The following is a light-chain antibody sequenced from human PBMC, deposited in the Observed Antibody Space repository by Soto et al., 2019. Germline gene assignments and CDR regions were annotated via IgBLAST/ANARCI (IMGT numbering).Light chain of an antibody. CDR2: GAS. CDR1: QSVISSY. CDR3: QQYGSSRWT. Sequence: EIVLTQSPGTLSLSPGERATLSCRASQSVISSYLAWYQQNRGQAPRLLIYGASSRAPGIPDSFGGSGSGTDFTLTISRLEPEDFAVYYCQQYGSSRWTFGQGTKVDIK. V-gene: IGKV3-20*01. J-gene: IGKJ1*01.